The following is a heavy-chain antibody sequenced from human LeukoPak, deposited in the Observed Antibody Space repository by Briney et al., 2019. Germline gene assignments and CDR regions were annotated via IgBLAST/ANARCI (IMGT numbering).Heavy chain of an antibody. CDR3: AREGLQPNWFDP. J-gene: IGHJ5*02. V-gene: IGHV4-31*03. CDR1: GGSISSGGYY. D-gene: IGHD2-15*01. Sequence: PSQTLSLTCTVSGGSISSGGYYWSWIRQHPGKGLEWIGYIYYSGSTYYNPSLKSRVTISVDTSKNQFSLKLSSVTAADTAVYYCAREGLQPNWFDPWGQGTLVTSPQ. CDR2: IYYSGST.